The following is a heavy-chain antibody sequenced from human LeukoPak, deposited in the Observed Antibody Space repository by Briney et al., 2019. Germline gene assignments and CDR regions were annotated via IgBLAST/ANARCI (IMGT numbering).Heavy chain of an antibody. CDR2: IYHSGST. Sequence: SGTLSLTCAVSGGSISSSNWWSWVRQPPGKGLEWIGEIYHSGSTNYNPSLKSRVTISVDKSKNQFSLKLSSVTAADTAVYYCARDFSSSWSIYDNWFDPWGQGTLVTVSS. CDR1: GGSISSSNW. CDR3: ARDFSSSWSIYDNWFDP. V-gene: IGHV4-4*02. J-gene: IGHJ5*02. D-gene: IGHD6-13*01.